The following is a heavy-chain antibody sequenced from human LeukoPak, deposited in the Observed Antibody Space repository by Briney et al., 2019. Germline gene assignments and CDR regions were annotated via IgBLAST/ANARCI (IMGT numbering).Heavy chain of an antibody. CDR3: ARDLGMVRGVIHTTRPRDY. CDR2: ISSSSSYI. V-gene: IGHV3-21*01. CDR1: GFTFSSYS. D-gene: IGHD3-10*01. Sequence: GGSLRLSCAASGFTFSSYSMNWVRQAPGKGLEWVSSISSSSSYIYYADSVKGRFTISRDNAKNSLYLQMNSLRAEDTAVYYCARDLGMVRGVIHTTRPRDYWGQGTLVTVSS. J-gene: IGHJ4*02.